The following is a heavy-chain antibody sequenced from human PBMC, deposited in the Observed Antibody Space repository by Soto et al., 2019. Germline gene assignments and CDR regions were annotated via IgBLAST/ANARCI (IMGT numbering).Heavy chain of an antibody. CDR3: ARDQGGAIFGVVIIRTYIDY. Sequence: ASVKVSCKASGYTFTSYYMHWVRQAPGQGLEWMGIINPSGGSTSYAQKFQGRVTMTRDTSTSTVYMELSSLRSEDTAVYYCARDQGGAIFGVVIIRTYIDYWGQGTLVTVSS. J-gene: IGHJ4*02. CDR1: GYTFTSYY. CDR2: INPSGGST. D-gene: IGHD3-3*01. V-gene: IGHV1-46*03.